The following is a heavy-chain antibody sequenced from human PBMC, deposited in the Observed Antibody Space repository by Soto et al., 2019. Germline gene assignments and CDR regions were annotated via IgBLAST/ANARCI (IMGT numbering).Heavy chain of an antibody. CDR3: ARHGFYGDYSSNYFDP. V-gene: IGHV5-51*01. D-gene: IGHD4-17*01. J-gene: IGHJ5*02. Sequence: PGESLKISCKGSGYIFSNYWIAWVRQMPGKGLEYMGIIYPSDSQTRYSPSFQGQVTISADKSISTAYLQWTSLKASDTAIYYCARHGFYGDYSSNYFDPWGQGTLVTVSS. CDR2: IYPSDSQT. CDR1: GYIFSNYW.